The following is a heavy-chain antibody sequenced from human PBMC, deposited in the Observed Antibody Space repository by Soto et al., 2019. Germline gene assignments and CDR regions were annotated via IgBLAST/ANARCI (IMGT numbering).Heavy chain of an antibody. CDR3: ARQGGEYNTMSDY. Sequence: GESLKISCKCSGYNFRKYWIGLVRRAPGKGLEWMGMIYPGDSDARYSPSFEGQVTFSVDKSINTAYLQWNSLKASDTAMYYCARQGGEYNTMSDYWGQGTLVTVSS. V-gene: IGHV5-51*01. J-gene: IGHJ4*02. D-gene: IGHD3-10*01. CDR1: GYNFRKYW. CDR2: IYPGDSDA.